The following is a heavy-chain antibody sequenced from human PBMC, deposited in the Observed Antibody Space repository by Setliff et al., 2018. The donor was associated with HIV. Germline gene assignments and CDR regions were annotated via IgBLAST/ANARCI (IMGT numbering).Heavy chain of an antibody. CDR2: ISPYNGDA. CDR1: GYPFTSYG. D-gene: IGHD2-2*01. J-gene: IGHJ4*02. CDR3: ARGPPIVVVPAALLTFDY. V-gene: IGHV1-18*01. Sequence: GASVKVSCKASGYPFTSYGICWVRQAPGHGLEWMGYISPYNGDAYYAEKFQGRVTMTTDTSTTAVSMELTNLRSDDTAVYFCARGPPIVVVPAALLTFDYWGQGTLVTVSS.